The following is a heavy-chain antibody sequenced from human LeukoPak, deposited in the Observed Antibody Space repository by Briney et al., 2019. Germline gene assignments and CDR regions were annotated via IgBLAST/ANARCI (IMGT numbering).Heavy chain of an antibody. CDR3: ARAPGIRYYYYMDV. CDR1: GFTFSSYE. CDR2: INWNGGST. V-gene: IGHV3-20*04. Sequence: GGSLRLSCAASGFTFSSYEIHWVRQAPGKGLEWVSGINWNGGSTGYADSVKGRFTISRDNAKNSLYLQMNSLRAEDTALYYCARAPGIRYYYYMDVWGKGTTVTVSS. D-gene: IGHD1-1*01. J-gene: IGHJ6*03.